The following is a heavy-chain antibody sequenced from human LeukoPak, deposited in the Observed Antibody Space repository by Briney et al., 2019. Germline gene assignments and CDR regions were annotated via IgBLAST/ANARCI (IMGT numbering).Heavy chain of an antibody. D-gene: IGHD1-14*01. CDR3: AREILGGFNPGAY. V-gene: IGHV4-4*02. J-gene: IGHJ4*02. CDR1: GFTFSSYAM. CDR2: IHRSGSP. Sequence: GSLRLSCAASGFTFSSYAMSWVRQPPGKGLEWIGEIHRSGSPNYNPSLQSRVTISIDRSRNQIVLELSSVTAADTAVYYCAREILGGFNPGAYWGQGTLVTVSS.